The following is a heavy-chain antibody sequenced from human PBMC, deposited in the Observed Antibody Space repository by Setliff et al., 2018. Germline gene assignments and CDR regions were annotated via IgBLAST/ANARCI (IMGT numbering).Heavy chain of an antibody. V-gene: IGHV4-38-2*01. CDR1: GYSIGSDYF. Sequence: SETLSLTCRVSGYSIGSDYFWAWVRQPPGKGLEWVATIKHGGTTYYNPSLRSRVIISVDASKNAFSLRLNSVTAADTAVFYCARHAITSGGLPDYFDNWGPGTLVTVSS. D-gene: IGHD2-8*01. CDR3: ARHAITSGGLPDYFDN. J-gene: IGHJ4*02. CDR2: IKHGGTT.